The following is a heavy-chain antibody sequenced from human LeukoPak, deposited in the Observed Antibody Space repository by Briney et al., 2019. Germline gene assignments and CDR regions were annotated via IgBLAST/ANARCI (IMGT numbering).Heavy chain of an antibody. CDR2: IKQDGSEK. Sequence: GGSLRLSCAASGFTLSNYWMSWVRQAPGKGLEWVANIKQDGSEKYYVDSVKGRFTISRDNAKNSLYLQMNSLRAEDTAVYYCARDWYTAERWTIYYSYYIDVWGKGTTVTVSS. CDR3: ARDWYTAERWTIYYSYYIDV. D-gene: IGHD4-23*01. J-gene: IGHJ6*03. CDR1: GFTLSNYW. V-gene: IGHV3-7*01.